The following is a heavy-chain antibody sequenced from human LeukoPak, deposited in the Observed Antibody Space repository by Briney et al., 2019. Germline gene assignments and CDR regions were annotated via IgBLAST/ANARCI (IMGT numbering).Heavy chain of an antibody. CDR3: EKSNTAAGTYGDY. D-gene: IGHD6-13*01. Sequence: PGGSLRLSCAASGFSFSNYAMPWVRQAPGKGLEWVSGITDSGGSTYYADSVKGRFTISRDNSKNTLYLQMNSLRAEDTATYYCEKSNTAAGTYGDYWGQGTPVTVSS. J-gene: IGHJ4*02. V-gene: IGHV3-23*01. CDR2: ITDSGGST. CDR1: GFSFSNYA.